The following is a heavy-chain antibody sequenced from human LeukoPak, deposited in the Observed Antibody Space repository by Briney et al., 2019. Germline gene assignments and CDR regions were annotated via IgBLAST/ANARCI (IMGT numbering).Heavy chain of an antibody. CDR3: ARGFDNYYYYYMDV. CDR1: GFTFSSYE. D-gene: IGHD3-9*01. V-gene: IGHV3-21*01. Sequence: GGSLRLSCAASGFTFSSYEMNWVRQAPGKGLEWVSSITSSSNYIYYADSVKGRFTISRDNAKNSLYLQMNSLRAEDTAVYYCARGFDNYYYYYMDVWGKGTTVTISS. CDR2: ITSSSNYI. J-gene: IGHJ6*03.